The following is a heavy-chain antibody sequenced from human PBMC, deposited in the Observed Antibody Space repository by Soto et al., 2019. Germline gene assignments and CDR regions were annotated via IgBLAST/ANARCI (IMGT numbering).Heavy chain of an antibody. CDR3: ARGYSGYDWGIRGYYYGMDV. CDR2: INHSGST. Sequence: WETLSLTCAVYGWSFSGYYWSWIRQPPGKGLEWIGEINHSGSTNYNPSLKSRVTISVDTSKNQFSLKLSSVTAADTAVYYCARGYSGYDWGIRGYYYGMDVWGQGTTVTVSS. D-gene: IGHD5-12*01. CDR1: GWSFSGYY. V-gene: IGHV4-34*01. J-gene: IGHJ6*02.